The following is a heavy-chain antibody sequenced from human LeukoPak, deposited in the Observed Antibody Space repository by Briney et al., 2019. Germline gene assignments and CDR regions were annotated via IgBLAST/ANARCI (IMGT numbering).Heavy chain of an antibody. CDR3: ARWEPVGYLTWYFDY. J-gene: IGHJ4*02. D-gene: IGHD1-26*01. V-gene: IGHV3-7*01. Sequence: GGSLRLSCAASGFTFSSYWMSWVHQAPGQGLEWVANIKQDGSEIYYVDSVKGRFTISRDNAKNSLYLQMNSLRAEDTAVYYCARWEPVGYLTWYFDYWGQGTLVTVSS. CDR2: IKQDGSEI. CDR1: GFTFSSYW.